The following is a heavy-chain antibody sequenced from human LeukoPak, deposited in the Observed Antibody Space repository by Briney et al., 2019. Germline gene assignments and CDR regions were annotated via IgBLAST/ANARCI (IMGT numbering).Heavy chain of an antibody. V-gene: IGHV1-69*06. Sequence: SAKLSCNLSGGTFSTYPINWVRQAPGQGLEWMGKIIPIFGAPDYTQKFQGRVTITADKSTNTAFMELISVRSDDTAVYYCATPRRPKAYYSYYLNVWGNGTTVTVSS. CDR2: IIPIFGAP. CDR3: ATPRRPKAYYSYYLNV. J-gene: IGHJ6*03. CDR1: GGTFSTYP.